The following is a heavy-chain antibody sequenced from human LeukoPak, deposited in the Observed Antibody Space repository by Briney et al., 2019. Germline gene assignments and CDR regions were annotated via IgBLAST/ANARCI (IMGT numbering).Heavy chain of an antibody. D-gene: IGHD3-3*01. Sequence: SETLSLTCTVSGGSLSSYYWSWLRQPPGKGLEWIGYIYYSGSTNYNPSLKSRVTISVDTSKNQFSLKLSSVTAADTAVYYCARDNDFWSGYYHIFDPWGQGTLVTVSS. CDR1: GGSLSSYY. CDR2: IYYSGST. CDR3: ARDNDFWSGYYHIFDP. V-gene: IGHV4-59*01. J-gene: IGHJ5*02.